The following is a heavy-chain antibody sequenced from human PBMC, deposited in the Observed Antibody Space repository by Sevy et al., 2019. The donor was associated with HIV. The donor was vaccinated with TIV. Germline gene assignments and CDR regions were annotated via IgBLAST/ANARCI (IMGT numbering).Heavy chain of an antibody. J-gene: IGHJ6*02. CDR2: INPNSGGT. Sequence: ASVKVSCKASGYTFIGYYMHWVRQAPGQGLEWMGWINPNSGGTIYAQKFQGRVTLTRDTSISTAYMELSRLRSDDTAVYYCASGTGPVSYYYYYGMDVWGQGTTVTVSS. CDR1: GYTFIGYY. CDR3: ASGTGPVSYYYYYGMDV. D-gene: IGHD7-27*01. V-gene: IGHV1-2*02.